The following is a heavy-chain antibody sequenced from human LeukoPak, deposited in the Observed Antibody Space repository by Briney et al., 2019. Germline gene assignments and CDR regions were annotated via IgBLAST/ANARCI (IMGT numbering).Heavy chain of an antibody. D-gene: IGHD2-2*01. CDR2: IYSGGST. CDR1: GFTVSSNY. Sequence: PGGSLRLSCAASGFTVSSNYMSWVRQAPGKGLEWVSVIYSGGSTYYADSVKGRFTISRDNSKNTLYLQMNSLRAEDTAVYYCAREIVVVPAAAYYYGMHVWGQGTTVTVSS. CDR3: AREIVVVPAAAYYYGMHV. V-gene: IGHV3-66*01. J-gene: IGHJ6*02.